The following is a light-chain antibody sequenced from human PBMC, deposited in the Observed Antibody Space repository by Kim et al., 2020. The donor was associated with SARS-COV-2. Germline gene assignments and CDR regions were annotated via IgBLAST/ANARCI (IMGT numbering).Light chain of an antibody. V-gene: IGKV3-15*01. CDR3: QQYTKWPPT. CDR1: QSVSSN. J-gene: IGKJ4*01. Sequence: VAPGERATLSCRASQSVSSNLAWYQQKPGQAPRLLIYDASTTATGIPARFSGSGSGTEFTLTISSLQSEDFTFYYCQQYTKWPPTFGGGTKVDIK. CDR2: DAS.